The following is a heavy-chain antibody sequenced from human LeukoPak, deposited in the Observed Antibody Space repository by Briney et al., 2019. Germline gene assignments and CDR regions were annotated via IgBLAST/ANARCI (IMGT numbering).Heavy chain of an antibody. Sequence: SETLSLICTVSGGSISSGTSFWGWIRQPPGKGLEWIGSIYYTGYTYDSPALKSRVTLSIDTSKNQFSLMMRSVTAADTAVYYCAGGGNSESPEFDHWGQGTLVSVSS. CDR1: GGSISSGTSF. D-gene: IGHD4-23*01. CDR3: AGGGNSESPEFDH. V-gene: IGHV4-39*07. CDR2: IYYTGYT. J-gene: IGHJ4*02.